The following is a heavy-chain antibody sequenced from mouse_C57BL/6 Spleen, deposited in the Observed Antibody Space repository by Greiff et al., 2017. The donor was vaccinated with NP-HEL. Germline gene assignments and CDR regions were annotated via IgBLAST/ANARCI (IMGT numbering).Heavy chain of an antibody. CDR3: ARDYGSSYDYAMDY. CDR1: GYTFTSYD. J-gene: IGHJ4*01. Sequence: VQLQQSGPELVKPGASVKLSCKASGYTFTSYDINWVKQRPGQGLEWIGWIYPRDGSTKYNEKFKGKATLTVDTSSSTAYMELHSLTSEDSAVYFGARDYGSSYDYAMDYWGQGTSVTVSS. CDR2: IYPRDGST. V-gene: IGHV1-85*01. D-gene: IGHD1-1*01.